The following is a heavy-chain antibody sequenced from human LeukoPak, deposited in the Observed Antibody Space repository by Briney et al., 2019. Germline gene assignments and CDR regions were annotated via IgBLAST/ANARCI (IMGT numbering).Heavy chain of an antibody. D-gene: IGHD5-12*01. CDR2: ISYDGSNK. Sequence: GRSLRLSCAASGFTFSSYGMHWVRQAPGKGPEWVAVISYDGSNKYYADSVKGRFTISRDNSKNTLYLQMNSLRAEDTAVYYCANGRDIVATILDYWGQGTLVTVSS. CDR3: ANGRDIVATILDY. V-gene: IGHV3-30*18. CDR1: GFTFSSYG. J-gene: IGHJ4*02.